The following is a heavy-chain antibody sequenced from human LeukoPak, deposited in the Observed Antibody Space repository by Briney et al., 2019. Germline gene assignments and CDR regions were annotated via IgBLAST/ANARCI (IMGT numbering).Heavy chain of an antibody. V-gene: IGHV3-53*01. D-gene: IGHD3-10*01. J-gene: IGHJ3*02. CDR2: FYSGGRT. Sequence: GGSLRLSCAASGFTVSSNYMNWVRQAPGKGLEWVSVFYSGGRTYYADSVKGRFTISRDNSKNTLHLQMNGLRAEDTALYFCAKWTGGVRGVIGGAFDIWGQGTLVTVSS. CDR1: GFTVSSNY. CDR3: AKWTGGVRGVIGGAFDI.